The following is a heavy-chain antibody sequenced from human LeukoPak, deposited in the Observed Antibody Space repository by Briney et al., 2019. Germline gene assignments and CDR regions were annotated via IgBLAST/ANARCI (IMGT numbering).Heavy chain of an antibody. D-gene: IGHD3-16*01. CDR1: GGSITSGAYY. J-gene: IGHJ5*01. V-gene: IGHV4-39*01. CDR3: AGLTIDQGDSRGGFRFDP. Sequence: SETLSLTCTLSGGSITSGAYYWGWIRQSPGRGLEWIANVYLTGTAYYNPSLRSRVTVSVDTSKNQCSVKLHSVTAADTGLYYCAGLTIDQGDSRGGFRFDPWGQGTLVTVSS. CDR2: VYLTGTA.